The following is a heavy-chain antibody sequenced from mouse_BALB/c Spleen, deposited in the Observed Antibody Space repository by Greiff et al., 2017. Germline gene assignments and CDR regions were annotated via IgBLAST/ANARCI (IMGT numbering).Heavy chain of an antibody. J-gene: IGHJ2*01. Sequence: QVQLQQPGAELVKPGASVKLSCKASGYTFTSYWMHWVKQRPGQGLEWIGEIDPSDSYTNYNQKFKGKATLTVDKSSSTAYMQLSSLTSEDSAVYYCARGGGWLDYWGQGTTLTVSS. CDR2: IDPSDSYT. D-gene: IGHD1-2*01. CDR1: GYTFTSYW. CDR3: ARGGGWLDY. V-gene: IGHV1-69*02.